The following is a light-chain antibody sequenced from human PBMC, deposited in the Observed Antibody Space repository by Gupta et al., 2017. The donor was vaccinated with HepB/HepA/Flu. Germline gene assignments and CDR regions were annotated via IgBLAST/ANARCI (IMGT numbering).Light chain of an antibody. V-gene: IGKV4-1*01. CDR2: WAS. CDR1: QSVLYNSNNKNY. Sequence: IVMTQSPYSLAVSLGESTTISCKSSQSVLYNSNNKNYLAWYQQKPGQPPKLLIYWASTRESGVPDRFSGSGSGRDFTLTIISLQAEDVAVYYCQQYYSSPLTFGGGTKVEIK. J-gene: IGKJ4*01. CDR3: QQYYSSPLT.